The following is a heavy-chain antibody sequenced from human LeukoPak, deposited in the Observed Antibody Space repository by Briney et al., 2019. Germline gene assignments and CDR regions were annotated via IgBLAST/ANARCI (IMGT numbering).Heavy chain of an antibody. V-gene: IGHV3-66*01. CDR1: GFTVSSNY. CDR2: IYSGGST. J-gene: IGHJ4*02. D-gene: IGHD4-17*01. Sequence: GGSLRLSCAASGFTVSSNYMSWVRQAPGKGLEWVSVIYSGGSTYYADSVKGRFTISRDNSKNTLYLQMNRLSAEDTAVYYCAKNHATFYGDYTFDYSGQGTLVTVSS. CDR3: AKNHATFYGDYTFDY.